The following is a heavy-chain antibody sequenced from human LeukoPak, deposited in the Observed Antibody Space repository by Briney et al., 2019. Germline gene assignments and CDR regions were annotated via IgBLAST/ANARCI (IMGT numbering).Heavy chain of an antibody. CDR1: GFTFSSYA. J-gene: IGHJ4*02. D-gene: IGHD3-22*01. V-gene: IGHV3-23*01. CDR3: AKGRHTYYYDSSTTPVNY. Sequence: GGSLRLSCAASGFTFSSYAMSWVRQAPGKGLEWVSAISGSGGSTYYADSVKGRFTISRDNSKNTLYLQMNSLRAEDTAVYYCAKGRHTYYYDSSTTPVNYWGQGTLVTVSS. CDR2: ISGSGGST.